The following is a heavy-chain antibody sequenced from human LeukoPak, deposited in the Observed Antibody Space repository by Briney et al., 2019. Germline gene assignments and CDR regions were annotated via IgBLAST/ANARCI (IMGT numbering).Heavy chain of an antibody. V-gene: IGHV4-59*01. CDR3: ATYSTASVGFHY. Sequence: SETLSLTCIVSGVSITNYYWTWIRQPPGEGLEWIGYVFYTGSTNYNPSLGSRVTISVDTSKNQVSLKLTSMTAADTAVYYCATYSTASVGFHYWGRGTLVTVSS. CDR1: GVSITNYY. CDR2: VFYTGST. D-gene: IGHD6-13*01. J-gene: IGHJ4*02.